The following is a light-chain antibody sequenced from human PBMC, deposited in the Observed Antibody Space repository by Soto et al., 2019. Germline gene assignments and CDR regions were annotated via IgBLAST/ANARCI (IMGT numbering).Light chain of an antibody. V-gene: IGKV3-20*01. CDR3: QQYDTLPWT. CDR2: GAS. Sequence: IVLTQSPGSLSLSLGGRATLSCRASQSVSSSYLAWYQQRPGQAPRLLIYGASSRSTGIPARFSGSGYGTDFTLTISRLEPEDFAVFFCQQYDTLPWTFGQGTKVDIK. J-gene: IGKJ1*01. CDR1: QSVSSSY.